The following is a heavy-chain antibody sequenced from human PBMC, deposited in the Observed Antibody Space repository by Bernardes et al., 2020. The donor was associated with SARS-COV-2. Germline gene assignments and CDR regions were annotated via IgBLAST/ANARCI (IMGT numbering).Heavy chain of an antibody. D-gene: IGHD4-4*01. V-gene: IGHV1-2*02. J-gene: IGHJ5*01. CDR3: AGERRENSKYDRFES. Sequence: ASVQVSCKASGYSFPGYYIHWVRQAPGQGLDWMGWINPNSDGTTYAKYYVQKFQCRVTMTRDTSISTAYMGLSGRRSDDTAVYYCAGERRENSKYDRFESWGQGTLVTVSS. CDR1: GYSFPGYY. CDR2: INPNSDGT.